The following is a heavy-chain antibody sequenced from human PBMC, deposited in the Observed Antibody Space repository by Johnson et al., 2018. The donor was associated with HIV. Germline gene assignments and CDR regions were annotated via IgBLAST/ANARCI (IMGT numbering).Heavy chain of an antibody. D-gene: IGHD3-16*01. J-gene: IGHJ3*02. Sequence: VQLVESGGGVVQPGGSLRLSCAASGFIFSSYAMSWVSQAPGKGLEWVSAISGSGGSTYYADSVKGRFTISRDNSKNTLYLQMNRLRAEDTAVYYCSKDGAGPDAFDIWGQGTMVTVSS. CDR2: ISGSGGST. CDR3: SKDGAGPDAFDI. V-gene: IGHV3-23*04. CDR1: GFIFSSYA.